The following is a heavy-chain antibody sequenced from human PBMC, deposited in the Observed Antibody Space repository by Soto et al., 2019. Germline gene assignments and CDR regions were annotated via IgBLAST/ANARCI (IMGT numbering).Heavy chain of an antibody. CDR1: GGTFSSYA. J-gene: IGHJ6*02. CDR3: ARDTGFVVVTAILGKTGLYGMDV. CDR2: IIPIFGTA. V-gene: IGHV1-69*06. Sequence: ASVKVSCKASGGTFSSYAISWVRQAPGQGLEWMGGIIPIFGTANYAQKFQGRVTITADKSTSTAYMELSSLRSEDTAVYYCARDTGFVVVTAILGKTGLYGMDVWGQGTTVTVSS. D-gene: IGHD2-21*02.